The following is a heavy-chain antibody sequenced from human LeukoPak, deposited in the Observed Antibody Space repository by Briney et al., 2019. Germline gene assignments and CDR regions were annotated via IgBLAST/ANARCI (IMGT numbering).Heavy chain of an antibody. Sequence: SVTVSCKASGGTFSSYAISWVRQAPGQGLEWMGRIIPILGIANYAQKFQGRVTITADKSTSTAYMELSSLRPEDTAVYYCASYRSGTKVPWFDPWGQGTLVTVSS. CDR1: GGTFSSYA. CDR3: ASYRSGTKVPWFDP. V-gene: IGHV1-69*04. J-gene: IGHJ5*02. D-gene: IGHD3-10*01. CDR2: IIPILGIA.